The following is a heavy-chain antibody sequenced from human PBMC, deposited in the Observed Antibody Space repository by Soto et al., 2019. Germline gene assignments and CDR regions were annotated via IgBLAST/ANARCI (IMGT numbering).Heavy chain of an antibody. CDR2: SYYSGTT. J-gene: IGHJ5*02. CDR3: TRRYNWNDNHFDP. Sequence: SETLSLTCTVSGASISVHSYYWTWIRQPPGKGLEWIGSSYYSGTTYFNPSLKSRATISVDTSKNQFSLRLTSVTAADTAIYYCTRRYNWNDNHFDPWGPGALVTVSS. CDR1: GASISVHSYY. V-gene: IGHV4-39*01. D-gene: IGHD1-20*01.